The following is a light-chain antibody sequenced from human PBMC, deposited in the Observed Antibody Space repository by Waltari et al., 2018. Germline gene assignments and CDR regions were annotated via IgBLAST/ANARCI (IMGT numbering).Light chain of an antibody. CDR1: NSDVGGYNY. CDR2: DVT. J-gene: IGLJ1*01. CDR3: GSYTARSTYV. V-gene: IGLV2-14*03. Sequence: QSALTQPASVSGSPGRSITISCTGANSDVGGYNYVSWYQQYPGKAPKLIIYDVTQRPSGISNRFSGSKSGNTASLTISGLQTEDEAYYHCGSYTARSTYVFGTGTKVTVL.